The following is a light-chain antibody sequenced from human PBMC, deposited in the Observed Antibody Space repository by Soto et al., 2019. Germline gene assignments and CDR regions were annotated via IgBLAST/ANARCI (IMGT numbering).Light chain of an antibody. Sequence: QYVLTQPPSVSGAPGQRVTISCTGNRYKICAGYVVPCYQQLPGTAPKLLIYGTSNRPSGVPDRFSGSKSGTSASLAITGLQAEDEADYYCQSYDSSLSGSNVFGTGTKVTVL. CDR3: QSYDSSLSGSNV. J-gene: IGLJ1*01. CDR2: GTS. CDR1: RYKICAGYV. V-gene: IGLV1-40*01.